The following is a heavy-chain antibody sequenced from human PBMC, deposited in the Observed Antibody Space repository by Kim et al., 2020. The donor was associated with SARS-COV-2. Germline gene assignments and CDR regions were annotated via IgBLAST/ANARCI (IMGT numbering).Heavy chain of an antibody. J-gene: IGHJ3*02. CDR3: ARPQSFSIFGVVITPGAFDI. D-gene: IGHD3-3*01. V-gene: IGHV4-59*08. Sequence: SETLSLTCTDSGCSISSYYWSWIRQPPGKGLEWIGYIYYSGSNNNNPALKRRVTISVDKSKNQLSLKLSSLTAADTAVYYCARPQSFSIFGVVITPGAFDIWGHGTLVTVSS. CDR1: GCSISSYY. CDR2: IYYSGSN.